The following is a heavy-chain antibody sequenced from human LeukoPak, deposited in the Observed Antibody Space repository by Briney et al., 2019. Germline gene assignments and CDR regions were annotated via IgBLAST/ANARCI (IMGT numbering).Heavy chain of an antibody. CDR2: MNPNSGNT. CDR1: GYTFTSYD. Sequence: GASLKVSCKASGYTFTSYDINWVRQATGQGLEWMGWMNPNSGNTGYAQKFQGRVTMTRNTSISTAYMELSSLRSEDTAVYYCARDRRGKTAGILNWFDPWGQGTLVTVSS. J-gene: IGHJ5*02. V-gene: IGHV1-8*01. CDR3: ARDRRGKTAGILNWFDP. D-gene: IGHD6-13*01.